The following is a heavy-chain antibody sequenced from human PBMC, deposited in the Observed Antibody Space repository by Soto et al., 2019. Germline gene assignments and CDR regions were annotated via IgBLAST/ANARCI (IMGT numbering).Heavy chain of an antibody. J-gene: IGHJ4*02. CDR3: ARDNVWSGYYSFFDY. CDR2: IYSSGST. Sequence: FEPQCLPYSVSYGSIKNHCWSWIRQPAGKRLEWIGRIYSSGSTIYNPSLKSRVTMSVDTSKNQFSLKLRSVTAADTAVYYCARDNVWSGYYSFFDYWGQGTLVTVSS. V-gene: IGHV4-4*07. D-gene: IGHD3-3*01. CDR1: YGSIKNHC.